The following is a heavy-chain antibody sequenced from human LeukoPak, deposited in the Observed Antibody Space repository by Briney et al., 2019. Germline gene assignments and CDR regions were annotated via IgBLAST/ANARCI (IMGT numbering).Heavy chain of an antibody. V-gene: IGHV3-21*01. CDR2: ISSSSSYI. CDR3: ARDPRAVAGTRPEYYFDY. Sequence: GGSLRLSCAASGFTFSSYSMNWVRQAPGKGLEWVSSISSSSSYIYYADLVKGRFTISRDNAKNSLYLQMNSLRAEDTAVYYCARDPRAVAGTRPEYYFDYWGQGTLVTVSS. J-gene: IGHJ4*02. D-gene: IGHD6-19*01. CDR1: GFTFSSYS.